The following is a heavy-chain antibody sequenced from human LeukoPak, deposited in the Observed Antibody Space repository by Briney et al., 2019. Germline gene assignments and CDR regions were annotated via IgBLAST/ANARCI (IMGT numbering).Heavy chain of an antibody. J-gene: IGHJ4*02. CDR2: ISGSGGST. V-gene: IGHV3-23*01. CDR3: AKVGAGITMIVVVINYFDY. Sequence: GASLRLSCAASGFTFSSYAMSWLRQAPGKGLEWVSAISGSGGSTYYADSVKGRFTISRDNSKNTLYLQMNSLRAEDTAVYYCAKVGAGITMIVVVINYFDYWGQGTLVTVSS. D-gene: IGHD3-22*01. CDR1: GFTFSSYA.